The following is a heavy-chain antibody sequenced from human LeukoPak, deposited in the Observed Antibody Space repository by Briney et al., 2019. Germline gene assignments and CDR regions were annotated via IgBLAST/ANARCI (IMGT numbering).Heavy chain of an antibody. CDR3: ARGAAAGYLPFDY. V-gene: IGHV1-8*03. D-gene: IGHD6-13*01. CDR2: MNPNSGNT. J-gene: IGHJ4*02. CDR1: GGTFTSCD. Sequence: ASVKVSCKASGGTFTSCDINWVQQASGQGLEWMGYMNPNSGNTDYAQKFQGRVTFTRNTSIGTAYMELSSLRSEDTAVYYCARGAAAGYLPFDYWGQGTLVTVSS.